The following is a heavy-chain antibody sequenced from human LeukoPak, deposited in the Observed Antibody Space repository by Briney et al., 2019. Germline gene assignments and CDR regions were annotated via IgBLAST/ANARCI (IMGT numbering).Heavy chain of an antibody. CDR1: GFTFSSYS. D-gene: IGHD3-22*01. Sequence: GGSLRLSCAASGFTFSSYSMNWVRQAPGKGLEWVSGINWNGGSTGYADSVKGRFTISRDNAKNSLYLQMNSLRAEDTALYYCASGENYYDSTPMDVWGKGTTVTVSS. CDR2: INWNGGST. J-gene: IGHJ6*03. V-gene: IGHV3-20*04. CDR3: ASGENYYDSTPMDV.